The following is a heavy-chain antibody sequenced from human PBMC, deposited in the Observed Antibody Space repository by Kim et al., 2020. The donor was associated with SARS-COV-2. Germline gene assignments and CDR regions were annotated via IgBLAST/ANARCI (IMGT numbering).Heavy chain of an antibody. Sequence: GGSLRLSCAASGFTFSSYAMHWVRQAPGKGLEWVSTISGDSRTTYYADSVKGRFTISRHNSKSTLYLQMNSLRAEDTAVYYCAKSTMTTGNNCFDYRGQGTLVTVSS. V-gene: IGHV3-23*01. J-gene: IGHJ4*02. D-gene: IGHD4-4*01. CDR3: AKSTMTTGNNCFDY. CDR2: ISGDSRTT. CDR1: GFTFSSYA.